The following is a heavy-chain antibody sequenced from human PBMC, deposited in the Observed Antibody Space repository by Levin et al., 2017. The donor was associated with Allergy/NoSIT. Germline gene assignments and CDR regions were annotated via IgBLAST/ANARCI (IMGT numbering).Heavy chain of an antibody. CDR3: AKDRGSSSWYGEDY. Sequence: GGSLRLSCAASGFTFSSYGMHWVRQAPGKGLEWVAVISYDGSNKYYADSVKGRFTISRDNSKNTLYLQMNSLRAEDTAVYYCAKDRGSSSWYGEDYWGQGTLVTVSS. CDR2: ISYDGSNK. J-gene: IGHJ4*02. D-gene: IGHD6-13*01. CDR1: GFTFSSYG. V-gene: IGHV3-30*18.